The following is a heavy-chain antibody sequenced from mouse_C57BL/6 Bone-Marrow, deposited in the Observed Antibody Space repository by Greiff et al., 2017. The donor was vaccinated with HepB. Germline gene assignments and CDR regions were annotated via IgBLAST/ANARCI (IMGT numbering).Heavy chain of an antibody. CDR3: ARKGGWDPSFDY. V-gene: IGHV1-26*01. J-gene: IGHJ2*01. CDR2: INPNNGGT. CDR1: GYTFTDYY. D-gene: IGHD4-1*01. Sequence: VQLQQSGPELVKPGASVKISCKASGYTFTDYYMNWVKQSHGKSLEWIGDINPNNGGTSYNQKFKGKATLTVDKSSSTAYMELRSLTSEDSAVYYCARKGGWDPSFDYWGQGTTLTVSS.